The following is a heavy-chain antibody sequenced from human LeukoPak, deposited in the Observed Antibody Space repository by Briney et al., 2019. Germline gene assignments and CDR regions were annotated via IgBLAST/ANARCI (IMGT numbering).Heavy chain of an antibody. CDR2: LSYGGTNK. D-gene: IGHD3-3*01. CDR3: ARDRSGYANDAFDF. J-gene: IGHJ3*01. CDR1: AFTFSNYA. Sequence: PGRSLRLSCAAAAFTFSNYAMHWVRQDPGKGLEWVAVLSYGGTNKYYADSVKGRFTISRDNSKNTMFLQMNSLRAEDTAVYHCARDRSGYANDAFDFWGQGTMVTVSS. V-gene: IGHV3-30-3*01.